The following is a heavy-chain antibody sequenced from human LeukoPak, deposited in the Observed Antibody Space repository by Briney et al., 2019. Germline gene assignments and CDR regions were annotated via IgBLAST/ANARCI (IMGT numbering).Heavy chain of an antibody. D-gene: IGHD3-22*01. CDR3: ARLSHYDSSGYYYSDDAFDI. CDR1: GGSISSGGYY. V-gene: IGHV4-31*03. CDR2: IYYSGST. J-gene: IGHJ3*02. Sequence: SETLSLTCTVSGGSISSGGYYWSWIRQHPGKGLEWIGYIYYSGSTYYNPSLKSRVTISVDTSKNQFSLKLGSVTAADTAVYYCARLSHYDSSGYYYSDDAFDIWGQGTMVTVSS.